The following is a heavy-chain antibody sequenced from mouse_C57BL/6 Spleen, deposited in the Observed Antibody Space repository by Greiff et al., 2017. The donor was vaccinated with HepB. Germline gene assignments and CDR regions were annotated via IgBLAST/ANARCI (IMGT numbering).Heavy chain of an antibody. CDR3: ARESDRRDFDY. CDR2: ISDGGSYT. V-gene: IGHV5-4*01. CDR1: GFTFSSYA. J-gene: IGHJ2*01. Sequence: LVESGGGLVKPGGSLKLSCAASGFTFSSYAMSWVRQTPEKRLEWVATISDGGSYTYYPDNVKGRFTISRDNAKNNLYLQMSHLKSEDTAMYYCARESDRRDFDYWGQGTTLTVSS.